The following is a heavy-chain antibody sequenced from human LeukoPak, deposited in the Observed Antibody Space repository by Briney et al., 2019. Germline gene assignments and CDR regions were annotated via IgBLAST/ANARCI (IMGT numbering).Heavy chain of an antibody. CDR3: ARDDSHSYKKPYYYYGMDV. CDR2: IYYSGST. J-gene: IGHJ6*02. D-gene: IGHD5-18*01. Sequence: SETLSLTCTVSGGSISSGDYYWSWIRQPPGKGLEWIGYIYYSGSTYYNPSLESRVTISVDTSKNQFSLKLSSVTAADTAVYYCARDDSHSYKKPYYYYGMDVWGQGTTVTVSS. CDR1: GGSISSGDYY. V-gene: IGHV4-30-4*01.